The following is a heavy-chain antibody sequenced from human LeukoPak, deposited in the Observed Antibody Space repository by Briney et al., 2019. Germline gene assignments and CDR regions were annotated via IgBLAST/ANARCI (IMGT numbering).Heavy chain of an antibody. J-gene: IGHJ4*02. Sequence: ASVKVSCKVSGYTLTELSMHWVRQAPGKGLEWMGGFDPEDGETIYAQKFQGRVTMTEETPTDTAYMELSSLRAEDTAVYYCAKDSRIAVAGGAADFDYWGQGTLVTVSS. CDR3: AKDSRIAVAGGAADFDY. CDR2: FDPEDGET. D-gene: IGHD6-19*01. V-gene: IGHV1-24*01. CDR1: GYTLTELS.